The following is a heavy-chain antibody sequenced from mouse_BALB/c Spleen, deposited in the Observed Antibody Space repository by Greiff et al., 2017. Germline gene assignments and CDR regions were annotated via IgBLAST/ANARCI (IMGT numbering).Heavy chain of an antibody. Sequence: VQLQQPGAELVMPGASVKMSCKASGYTFTDYWMHWVKQRPGQGLEWIGAIDTSDSYTSYNQKFKGKATLTVDESSSTAYMQLSSLTSEDSAVYYCARVYYRYDDYYAMDYWGQGTSVTVSS. J-gene: IGHJ4*01. V-gene: IGHV1-69*01. CDR3: ARVYYRYDDYYAMDY. CDR2: IDTSDSYT. CDR1: GYTFTDYW. D-gene: IGHD2-14*01.